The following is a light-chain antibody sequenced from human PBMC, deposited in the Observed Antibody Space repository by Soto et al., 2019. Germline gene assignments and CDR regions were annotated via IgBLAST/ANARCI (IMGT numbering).Light chain of an antibody. CDR3: QQYGHSPLT. CDR1: QSVNTN. CDR2: DAS. J-gene: IGKJ4*01. V-gene: IGKV3-20*01. Sequence: ERLMTQSAATLSVSKGERTPLSCRASQSVNTNLAWYQQEPGQAPRLLIYDASSRATGIPNRFSGSGSGTDFTPTINKLEPGDSAVYYCQQYGHSPLTFGGGTKVDI.